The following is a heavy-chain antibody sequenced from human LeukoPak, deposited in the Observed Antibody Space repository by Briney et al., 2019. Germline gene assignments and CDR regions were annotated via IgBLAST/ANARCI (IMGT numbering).Heavy chain of an antibody. CDR1: GGTFSSYA. J-gene: IGHJ3*02. CDR3: AGFRVTEAFDI. CDR2: IIPIFGTA. D-gene: IGHD3-10*01. Sequence: ASVKVSCKASGGTFSSYAISWVRQAPGQGLEWMGRIIPIFGTANYAQKFQGRVTITTDESTSTAYMELSSLRSKDTAVYYCAGFRVTEAFDIWGQGTMVTVSS. V-gene: IGHV1-69*05.